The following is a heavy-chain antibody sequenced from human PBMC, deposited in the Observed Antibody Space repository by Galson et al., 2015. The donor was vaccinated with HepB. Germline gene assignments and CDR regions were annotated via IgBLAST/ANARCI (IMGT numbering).Heavy chain of an antibody. CDR2: ISSDGSYK. V-gene: IGHV3-30-3*01. J-gene: IGHJ4*02. CDR3: ARDRDYASTAGFDS. D-gene: IGHD4-17*01. Sequence: SLRLSCAASGLIFSGYTMHWVRQAPGKGLEWVADISSDGSYKDYAESVRGRFTITRDNSKNTLYLQMNSLRPDDTAIYYCARDRDYASTAGFDSWGQGTLVTVSS. CDR1: GLIFSGYT.